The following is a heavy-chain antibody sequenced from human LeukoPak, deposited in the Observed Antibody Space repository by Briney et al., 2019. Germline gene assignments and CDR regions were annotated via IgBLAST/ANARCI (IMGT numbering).Heavy chain of an antibody. Sequence: PGWSLRLSCAASGFTFCSYAMSWVRQAPGKGLEWVSAISGSGGSTYYADSMKGRFTISRDNSKNTLYLQMNSLRAEDTAVYYCAKVYSSNYFDYWGQGTLVTVSS. J-gene: IGHJ4*02. CDR2: ISGSGGST. V-gene: IGHV3-23*01. D-gene: IGHD6-13*01. CDR1: GFTFCSYA. CDR3: AKVYSSNYFDY.